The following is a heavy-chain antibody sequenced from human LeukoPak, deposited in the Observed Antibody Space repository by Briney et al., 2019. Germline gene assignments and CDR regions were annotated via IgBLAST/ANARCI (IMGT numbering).Heavy chain of an antibody. J-gene: IGHJ2*01. Sequence: GASVKVSCTASGYTFTNYGISWVRQAPGQGLEWMGWISPYNGNTDYAQKLQGRVTMTTDTSTTTDYMELRSLRSDDTAVYYCARGWLQPYWYFDLWGRGTVVSVPS. D-gene: IGHD5-24*01. CDR1: GYTFTNYG. CDR2: ISPYNGNT. V-gene: IGHV1-18*01. CDR3: ARGWLQPYWYFDL.